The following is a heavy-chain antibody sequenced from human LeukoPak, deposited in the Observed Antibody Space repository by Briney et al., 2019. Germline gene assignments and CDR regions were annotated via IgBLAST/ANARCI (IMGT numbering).Heavy chain of an antibody. CDR3: ARTLGYCSSTSCQNWFDP. V-gene: IGHV4-4*07. CDR2: IYSSGST. CDR1: GGSISSYY. Sequence: PSETLSLTCTVSGGSISSYYWSWIRQPAGKGLEWIGRIYSSGSTNYNPSLKSRVTISVDTSKNQFSLKLSSVTAADTAVYYCARTLGYCSSTSCQNWFDPWGQGTLVTVSS. J-gene: IGHJ5*02. D-gene: IGHD2-2*01.